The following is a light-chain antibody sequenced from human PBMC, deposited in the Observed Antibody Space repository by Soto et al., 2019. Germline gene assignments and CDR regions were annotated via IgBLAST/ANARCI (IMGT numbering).Light chain of an antibody. CDR1: QSISTF. Sequence: ELEMTQYPAPLSVAPGERTTLSCRASQSISTFLAWYQQKPGRAPRLLIYGASTRATGIPARFSGSGSGTEFTLTISSLQSEDFAVYYCQQYNNWPRTFGQGTKVDIK. J-gene: IGKJ1*01. CDR2: GAS. CDR3: QQYNNWPRT. V-gene: IGKV3-15*01.